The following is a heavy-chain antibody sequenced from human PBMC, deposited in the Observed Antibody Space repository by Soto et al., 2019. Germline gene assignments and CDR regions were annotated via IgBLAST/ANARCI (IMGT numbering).Heavy chain of an antibody. CDR3: ARNHDLWMGVGGGMDV. CDR2: ISAYNGNK. D-gene: IGHD3-3*01. V-gene: IGHV1-18*01. Sequence: ASVKVSCKASTYNFKTLIISGVRQAPGQGLEWVGWISAYNGNKQYGLKFHDRVTMTTDTSTTTAYLELRSLTTEDTALYFCARNHDLWMGVGGGMDVCGQGTTVPVSS. J-gene: IGHJ6*02. CDR1: TYNFKTLI.